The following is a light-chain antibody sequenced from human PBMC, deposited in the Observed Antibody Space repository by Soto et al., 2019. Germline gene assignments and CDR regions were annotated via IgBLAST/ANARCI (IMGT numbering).Light chain of an antibody. CDR2: AAS. CDR1: QSISSH. J-gene: IGKJ1*01. V-gene: IGKV1-39*01. Sequence: DIQITQSPSSLSASVGDRVTITCRASQSISSHLNWYQQKPGKAPKLLIYAASSLQSGVPSRFSGSGSGTHFTLNISSLQPEDFAIYYCQQTYRTPRTFGKGTKVELK. CDR3: QQTYRTPRT.